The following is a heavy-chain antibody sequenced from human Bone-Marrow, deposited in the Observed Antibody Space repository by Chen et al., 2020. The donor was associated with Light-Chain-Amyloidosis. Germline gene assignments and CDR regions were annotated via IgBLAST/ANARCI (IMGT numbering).Heavy chain of an antibody. CDR1: GFTFSSYG. CDR2: ISYDGSNK. J-gene: IGHJ6*02. V-gene: IGHV3-30*18. Sequence: QVQLVESGGGVVQPGRSLRLSCAASGFTFSSYGMHWVRQAPGKGLEWVAVISYDGSNKYYADSWKGRVAISRDNSKNTLYLQMNSLRAEDTAVYYCAKDGTVLGGDDYYYDGMDVWGQGTTVTGSS. CDR3: AKDGTVLGGDDYYYDGMDV. D-gene: IGHD3-16*01.